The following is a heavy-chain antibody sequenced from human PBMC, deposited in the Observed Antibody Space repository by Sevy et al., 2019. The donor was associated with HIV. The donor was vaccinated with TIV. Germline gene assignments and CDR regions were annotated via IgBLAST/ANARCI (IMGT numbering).Heavy chain of an antibody. CDR1: ELTFDNYW. J-gene: IGHJ4*02. Sequence: GGSLRLSCTASELTFDNYWMSWVRQAPGQGQEWVAAINADGSDTYYADSVKGRFTISRDNAKESLFLQMNNLRADDTAMYYCATSTMMAASSLFDYWGRGTLVTVSS. CDR2: INADGSDT. V-gene: IGHV3-7*03. CDR3: ATSTMMAASSLFDY. D-gene: IGHD3-22*01.